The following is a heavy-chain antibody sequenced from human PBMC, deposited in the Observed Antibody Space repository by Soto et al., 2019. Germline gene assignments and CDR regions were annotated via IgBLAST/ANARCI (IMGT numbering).Heavy chain of an antibody. D-gene: IGHD2-21*01. J-gene: IGHJ5*02. Sequence: PSETLSLTCAVYGGSFSGYYWTWIRQPPGKGLEWIGYIYHSGSTYYNPSLKSRVTISVDRSKSQFSLKLSSVTAADTAVYYCARIPSPWGQGTLVTVSS. CDR3: ARIPSP. CDR2: IYHSGST. CDR1: GGSFSGYY. V-gene: IGHV4-30-2*01.